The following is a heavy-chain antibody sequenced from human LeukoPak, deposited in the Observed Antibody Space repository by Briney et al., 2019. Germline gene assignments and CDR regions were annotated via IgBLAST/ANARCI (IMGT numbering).Heavy chain of an antibody. V-gene: IGHV3-7*01. Sequence: PGGSLRLSCAAAEFTFSSFWMTWVRQAPGKGLEWVANIQQDGREIHYVDSVKGRFTISRDNAKNSLYLQMNSLRAEDTAVYYCARGLTTANDYWGQGTLVTVSS. CDR1: EFTFSSFW. CDR2: IQQDGREI. J-gene: IGHJ4*02. D-gene: IGHD4-11*01. CDR3: ARGLTTANDY.